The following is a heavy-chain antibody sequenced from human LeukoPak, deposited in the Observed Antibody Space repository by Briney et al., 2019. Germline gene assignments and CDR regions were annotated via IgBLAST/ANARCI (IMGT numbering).Heavy chain of an antibody. CDR1: GGSISSSSYY. D-gene: IGHD5-12*01. CDR3: ARLEWLRRFSPYFDY. CDR2: IYYSGST. J-gene: IGHJ4*02. V-gene: IGHV4-39*01. Sequence: SETLSLTCTVSGGSISSSSYYWGWIRQPAGKGLEWIGSIYYSGSTYYNPSLKSRVTISVDTSKNQFSLKLSSMTAADTAVYYCARLEWLRRFSPYFDYWGQGTLVTVSS.